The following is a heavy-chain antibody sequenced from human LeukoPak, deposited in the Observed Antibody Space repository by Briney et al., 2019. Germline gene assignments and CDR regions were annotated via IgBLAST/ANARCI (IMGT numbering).Heavy chain of an antibody. D-gene: IGHD4-23*01. CDR2: ISGSGGST. Sequence: PWGSLRLSCAASGFTFSSYAMSWVRQAPGEGLEWVSAISGSGGSTYYADSVKGRFTISRDNSKNTLYLQMNSLRAEDTAIYYCATPSFGGNYFDYWGQGTLVTVSS. CDR1: GFTFSSYA. CDR3: ATPSFGGNYFDY. J-gene: IGHJ4*02. V-gene: IGHV3-23*01.